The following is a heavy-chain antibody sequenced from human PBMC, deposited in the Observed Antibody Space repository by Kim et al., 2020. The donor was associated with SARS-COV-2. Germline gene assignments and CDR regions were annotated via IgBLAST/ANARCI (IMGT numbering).Heavy chain of an antibody. Sequence: GESLKISCKGSGYSFTSYWIGWVRQMPGKGLEWMGIIYPGDSDTRYSPSFQGQVTISADKSISTAYLQWSSLKASDTAMYYCARGPEYSSSWYGDQSSFDPWGQGTLVTVSS. D-gene: IGHD6-13*01. CDR2: IYPGDSDT. J-gene: IGHJ5*02. V-gene: IGHV5-51*01. CDR3: ARGPEYSSSWYGDQSSFDP. CDR1: GYSFTSYW.